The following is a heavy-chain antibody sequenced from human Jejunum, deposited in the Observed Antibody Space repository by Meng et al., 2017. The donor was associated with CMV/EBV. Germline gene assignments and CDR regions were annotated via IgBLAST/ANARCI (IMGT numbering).Heavy chain of an antibody. CDR2: ISASTTAI. Sequence: GLTFSSYEMNWVRQIPGKRLEWISYISASTTAIYYAGSVKGRFTISRDNVKNSLYLLMESLRAEDTAIYYCVRGGSSGTLKYFDYWGQGARVTVSS. CDR3: VRGGSSGTLKYFDY. J-gene: IGHJ4*02. D-gene: IGHD3-3*01. CDR1: GLTFSSYE. V-gene: IGHV3-48*03.